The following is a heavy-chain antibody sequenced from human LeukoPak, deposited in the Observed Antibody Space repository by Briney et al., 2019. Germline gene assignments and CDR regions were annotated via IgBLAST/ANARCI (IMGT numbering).Heavy chain of an antibody. CDR2: IIPIFGTA. CDR1: GGTFSSYA. V-gene: IGHV1-69*13. D-gene: IGHD3-22*01. CDR3: ARVPDYYDSSGQDY. J-gene: IGHJ4*02. Sequence: SVKVSCKASGGTFSSYAISWVRQAPGQGLEWMGGIIPIFGTANYAQKFQGRVTITADESTSTAYMELSSLRSEDAAVYYCARVPDYYDSSGQDYWGQGTLVTVST.